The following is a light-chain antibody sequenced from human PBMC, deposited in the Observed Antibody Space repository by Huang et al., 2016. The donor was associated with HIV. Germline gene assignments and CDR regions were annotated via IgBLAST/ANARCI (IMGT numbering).Light chain of an antibody. J-gene: IGKJ1*01. CDR1: QSVLYSSNNKNY. Sequence: DIVMTLSPDSLAVSLGERATINCKSSQSVLYSSNNKNYLAWYQQKPGQPPKLLIYWASTRESGVPDRLSGSGSGTDFTLTISSLQAEDVAVYYCQQYYSTPRTFGQGTKVEIK. CDR3: QQYYSTPRT. V-gene: IGKV4-1*01. CDR2: WAS.